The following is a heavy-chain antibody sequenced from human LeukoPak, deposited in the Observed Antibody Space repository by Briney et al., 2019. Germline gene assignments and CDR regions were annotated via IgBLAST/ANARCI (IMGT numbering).Heavy chain of an antibody. CDR2: IRYDGSDK. CDR1: GFTFSSYG. J-gene: IGHJ4*02. V-gene: IGHV3-30*02. Sequence: PGGSLRLSCAASGFTFSSYGMQWVRQAPGKGLEWVAFIRYDGSDKYYADSVRGRFTVSRDNSKNTLYLQMNSLRPEDTAVHYCAKDGPTWDYWGQGTLVTVSS. CDR3: AKDGPTWDY.